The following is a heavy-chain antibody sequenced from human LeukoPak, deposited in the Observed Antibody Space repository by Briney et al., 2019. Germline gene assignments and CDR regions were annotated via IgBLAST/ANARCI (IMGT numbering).Heavy chain of an antibody. CDR1: GYTFTSYY. V-gene: IGHV1-46*01. CDR3: ASPTNDYYDSSGYSLYI. D-gene: IGHD3-22*01. J-gene: IGHJ3*02. CDR2: INPSGGST. Sequence: ASVTVSCKASGYTFTSYYMHWVRQAPGQGLEWMGIINPSGGSTSYAQKFQGRVTMTRDTSTSTVYMELSSLRSEDTAVYYCASPTNDYYDSSGYSLYIWGQGTMVTVSS.